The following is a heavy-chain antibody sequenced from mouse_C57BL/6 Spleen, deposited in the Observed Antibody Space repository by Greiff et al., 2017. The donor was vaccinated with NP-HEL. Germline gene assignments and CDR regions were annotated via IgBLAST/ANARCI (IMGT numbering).Heavy chain of an antibody. J-gene: IGHJ2*01. CDR2: IDTNSGGT. CDR1: GYTFTSYW. V-gene: IGHV1-72*01. CDR3: ARADDYDYYVDY. Sequence: QVQLQQSGAELVKPGASVKLSCKASGYTFTSYWMHWVKQRPGRGLEWIGRIDTNSGGTKYNEKFKSKATLTVDKPSSTAYMQLSSLTSEDSAVYYCARADDYDYYVDYWGQGTTLTVSS. D-gene: IGHD2-4*01.